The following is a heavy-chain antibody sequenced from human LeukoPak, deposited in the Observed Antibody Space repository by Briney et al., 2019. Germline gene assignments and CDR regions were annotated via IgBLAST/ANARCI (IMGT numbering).Heavy chain of an antibody. CDR3: ARGAHIVVVPAAMGAFDI. J-gene: IGHJ3*02. D-gene: IGHD2-2*01. CDR1: GYTFTGYY. Sequence: ASVKVSCKASGYTFTGYYMHWVRQALGQGLEWMGWINPNSGGTNYAQKFQGRVTMTRDTSISTAYMELSRLRSDDTAVYYCARGAHIVVVPAAMGAFDIWGQGTMVTVSS. CDR2: INPNSGGT. V-gene: IGHV1-2*02.